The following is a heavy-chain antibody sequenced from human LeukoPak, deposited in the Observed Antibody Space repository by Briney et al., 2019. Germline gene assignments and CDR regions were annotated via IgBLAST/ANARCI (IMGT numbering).Heavy chain of an antibody. CDR1: GASVTNHY. J-gene: IGHJ5*01. CDR3: AISYGGYVLDS. Sequence: SETLSLTCTVSGASVTNHYCTWIRQPPGERLEWIGYAYYSGSTKYHPSLKSRVTISVDSSKNQCSVRLSSVTAADTAVYYCAISYGGYVLDSWGQGTLVIVSS. D-gene: IGHD5-12*01. CDR2: AYYSGST. V-gene: IGHV4-59*02.